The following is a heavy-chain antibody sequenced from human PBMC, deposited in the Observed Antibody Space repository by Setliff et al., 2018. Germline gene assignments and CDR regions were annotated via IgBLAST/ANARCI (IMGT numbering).Heavy chain of an antibody. CDR3: ARINFYVSSGYYYAPDY. Sequence: ASVKVSCKASGYSFSDSAVSWVRQAPGQGLEWMGWINDYNTNTKYAQKLQGRVTMTTDTSTSTAYMELRSLRSDDTAVYYCARINFYVSSGYYYAPDYWGQGTLVTVSS. CDR1: GYSFSDSA. J-gene: IGHJ4*02. CDR2: INDYNTNT. D-gene: IGHD3-22*01. V-gene: IGHV1-18*01.